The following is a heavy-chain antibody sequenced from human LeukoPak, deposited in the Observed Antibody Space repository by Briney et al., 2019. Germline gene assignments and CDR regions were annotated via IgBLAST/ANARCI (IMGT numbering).Heavy chain of an antibody. CDR3: AREEGNVLMVYATGYYYYMDV. CDR1: GFTFSSYE. D-gene: IGHD2-8*01. CDR2: ISSSGSTI. Sequence: GGSLRLSCAASGFTFSSYEMNWVRQAPGKGLEWVSYISSSGSTIYYADSVKGRFTISRDNAKNSLYLQMNSLRAEDTAVYYCAREEGNVLMVYATGYYYYMDVWGKGTTVTVSS. J-gene: IGHJ6*03. V-gene: IGHV3-48*03.